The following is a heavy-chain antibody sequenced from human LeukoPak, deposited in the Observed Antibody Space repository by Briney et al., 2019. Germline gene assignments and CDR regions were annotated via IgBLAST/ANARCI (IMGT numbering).Heavy chain of an antibody. CDR1: GFTFSRYS. V-gene: IGHV3-21*01. D-gene: IGHD3-22*01. Sequence: GGSLRLSCAASGFTFSRYSMSWVRQAPGKGLEWASSISGDSNYIYYADSVEGRFTISRDNAKNSLYLQMNSLRAEDTAVYYCARALNYYYDSSGYHGYWGQGTLVTVSS. CDR2: ISGDSNYI. CDR3: ARALNYYYDSSGYHGY. J-gene: IGHJ4*02.